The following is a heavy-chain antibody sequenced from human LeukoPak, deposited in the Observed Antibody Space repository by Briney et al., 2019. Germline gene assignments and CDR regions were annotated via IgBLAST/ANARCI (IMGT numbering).Heavy chain of an antibody. V-gene: IGHV3-53*01. CDR1: GFIVSSKY. CDR3: ARESPRGHDY. J-gene: IGHJ4*02. D-gene: IGHD1-26*01. CDR2: VYSNDDT. Sequence: PGGSLRLSCAASGFIVSSKYMSWVRQAPGKGLEWGSTVYSNDDTYYADSLKGRITISRDNAKNSLYLQMNSLRAEDTAVYYCARESPRGHDYWGQGTLVTVSS.